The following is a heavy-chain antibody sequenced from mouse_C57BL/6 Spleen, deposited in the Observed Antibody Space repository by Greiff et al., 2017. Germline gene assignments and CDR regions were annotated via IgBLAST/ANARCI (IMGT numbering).Heavy chain of an antibody. J-gene: IGHJ4*01. V-gene: IGHV5-16*01. Sequence: EVHLVESEGGLVQPGRSMKLSCTASGFTFSDYYMAWVRQVPEKGLEWVANINYDGSSTYYLDSLKSRFIISRDNAKNILYLQMSSLKSEDTATYYCARVRYSPYYAMDYWGQGTSVTVSS. CDR3: ARVRYSPYYAMDY. CDR1: GFTFSDYY. CDR2: INYDGSST. D-gene: IGHD2-12*01.